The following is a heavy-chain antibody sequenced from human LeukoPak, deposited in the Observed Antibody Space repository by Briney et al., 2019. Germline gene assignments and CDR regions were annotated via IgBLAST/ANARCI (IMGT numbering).Heavy chain of an antibody. V-gene: IGHV6-1*01. J-gene: IGHJ6*03. Sequence: SQTLSLTCAISGDSVSSDNAAWNWIRQSPSRGLEWLGRTYYRSRWYNEYAPSVKGRITINADTSKKQFSLHLNSVTPEDTAVYYCTRSRYSSAWYPSSLAPPDKNFYDYYMDVWGKGTTVTVSS. D-gene: IGHD6-13*01. CDR3: TRSRYSSAWYPSSLAPPDKNFYDYYMDV. CDR1: GDSVSSDNAA. CDR2: TYYRSRWYN.